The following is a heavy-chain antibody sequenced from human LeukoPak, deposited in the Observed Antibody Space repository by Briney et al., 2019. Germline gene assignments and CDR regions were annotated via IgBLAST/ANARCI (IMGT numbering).Heavy chain of an antibody. CDR2: INPNSGGT. D-gene: IGHD3-22*01. CDR3: ARDEGTYYYDSSGYYYSI. V-gene: IGHV1-2*02. Sequence: APVKVSCKASGYTFTGYYMHWVRQAPGQGLEWMGWINPNSGGTNYAQKFQGRVTMTRDTSISTAYMELSRLRSDDTAVYYCARDEGTYYYDSSGYYYSIWGQGTMVTVSS. J-gene: IGHJ3*02. CDR1: GYTFTGYY.